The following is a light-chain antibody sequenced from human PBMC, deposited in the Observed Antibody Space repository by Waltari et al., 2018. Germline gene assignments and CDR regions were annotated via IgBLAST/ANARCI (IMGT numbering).Light chain of an antibody. CDR1: ILRTFY. CDR3: SSRDMSGDVV. V-gene: IGLV3-19*01. CDR2: GKN. Sequence: SSELTQDPAVSVALGQTVRITCHGDILRTFYATWCRQKPGQAPELVIYGKNNRPSGIPDRFSASSSGTTTSLTITGAQAEDEADYYCSSRDMSGDVVFGGGTELTVL. J-gene: IGLJ2*01.